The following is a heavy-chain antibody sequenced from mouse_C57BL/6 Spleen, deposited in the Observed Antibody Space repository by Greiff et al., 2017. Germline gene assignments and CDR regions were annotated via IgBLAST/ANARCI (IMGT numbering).Heavy chain of an antibody. CDR3: ARKDYYGGDDY. D-gene: IGHD1-1*01. CDR1: GYTFTSYW. J-gene: IGHJ2*01. V-gene: IGHV1-52*01. Sequence: QVQLQQPGAELVRPGSSVKLSCKASGYTFTSYWMHWVKQRPIQGLEWIGNIDPSDSETHYNQKFKDKATLTVDKSSSTAYMQLSSLTSEDSAVYYCARKDYYGGDDYWGQGTTLTVSS. CDR2: IDPSDSET.